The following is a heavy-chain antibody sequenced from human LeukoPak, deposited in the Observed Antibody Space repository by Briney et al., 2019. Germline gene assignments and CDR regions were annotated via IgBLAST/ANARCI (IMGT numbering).Heavy chain of an antibody. CDR2: IYYSGST. Sequence: PSETLSLTCTVSGGSISSYYWSWIRQPPGKGLEWIGYIYYSGSTNYNPSLKSRVTISVDTSKNQFSLKLSSVTAADTAVYYCARGVLVEGDAFDIWGQGTLVTVSS. D-gene: IGHD2-15*01. V-gene: IGHV4-59*01. CDR1: GGSISSYY. CDR3: ARGVLVEGDAFDI. J-gene: IGHJ4*02.